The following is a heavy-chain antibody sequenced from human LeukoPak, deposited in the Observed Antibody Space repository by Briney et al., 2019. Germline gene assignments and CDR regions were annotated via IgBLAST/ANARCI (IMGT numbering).Heavy chain of an antibody. Sequence: SETLSLTCAVSGYSISSGYYWGWVRQPPGKGLEWIGNIYHSGSTSYNPSLKSRVTISLDTSNKHFSLKLNSEIAADTAVYYCMRDLSNWGQGTLVTVSS. D-gene: IGHD3-3*02. J-gene: IGHJ4*02. CDR2: IYHSGST. V-gene: IGHV4-38-2*02. CDR3: MRDLSN. CDR1: GYSISSGYY.